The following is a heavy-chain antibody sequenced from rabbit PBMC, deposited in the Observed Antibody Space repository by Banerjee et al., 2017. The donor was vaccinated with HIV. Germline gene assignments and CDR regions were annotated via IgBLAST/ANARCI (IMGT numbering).Heavy chain of an antibody. V-gene: IGHV1S45*01. CDR1: GFSFSTSYY. CDR3: ARDPYSVHNVWPDL. D-gene: IGHD1-1*01. J-gene: IGHJ4*01. CDR2: IYTGSSGVT. Sequence: QEQLVESGGGLVQPEGSLTLTCTASGFSFSTSYYMCWVHQAPGKGLEWIACIYTGSSGVTYYGSWAKGRCTISKTSSTTVTLQMSSLTAADTATYFCARDPYSVHNVWPDLWGQGTLVTVS.